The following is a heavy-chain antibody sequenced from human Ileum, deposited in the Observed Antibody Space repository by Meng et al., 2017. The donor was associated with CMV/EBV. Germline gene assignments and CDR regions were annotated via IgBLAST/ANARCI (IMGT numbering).Heavy chain of an antibody. CDR2: IYSSGST. V-gene: IGHV4-4*07. Sequence: QVQRQAPGPGLVKPSETLSLTCTVSGDSISSNFWSWIRQPAGKGLEWIGRIYSSGSTFYNPSLNSRVTMSVDTSKNQFSLSLASVTAADTAIYFCAREESVGIAVTGTFDYWGQGILVTVSS. D-gene: IGHD6-19*01. CDR3: AREESVGIAVTGTFDY. J-gene: IGHJ4*02. CDR1: GDSISSNF.